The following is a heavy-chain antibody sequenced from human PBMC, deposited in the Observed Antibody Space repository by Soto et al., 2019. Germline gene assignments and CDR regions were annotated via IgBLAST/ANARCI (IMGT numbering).Heavy chain of an antibody. J-gene: IGHJ6*03. CDR1: GLTFSTYA. V-gene: IGHV3-64*01. CDR2: ISSNGDST. CDR3: GTRGYYYYYMDV. Sequence: EVQLVESGGGLVQPGGSLRLSCAASGLTFSTYAMHWVRQATGKGLEYVSAISSNGDSTYYSNSVKGRFTISRDNSKNTLYLQMGSLRPEDMAVYYCGTRGYYYYYMDVWGKGTTVTVSS. D-gene: IGHD3-10*01.